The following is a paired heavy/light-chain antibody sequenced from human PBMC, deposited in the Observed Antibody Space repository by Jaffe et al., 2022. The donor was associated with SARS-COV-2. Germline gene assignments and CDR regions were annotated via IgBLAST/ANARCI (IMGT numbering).Heavy chain of an antibody. V-gene: IGHV3-7*01. J-gene: IGHJ5*02. CDR1: GFTFSSVW. CDR3: TKDAISRARWFDP. CDR2: IKQDGSEK. D-gene: IGHD2-21*01. Sequence: EVQLVESGGGLVQPGGSLRLSCAASGFTFSSVWMSWVRQAPGKGLEWVAKIKQDGSEKYYVDSVKGRFTISRDNAKNTVYLDMKSLRDEDTAIYYCTKDAISRARWFDPWGQGTLVTVSS.
Light chain of an antibody. CDR1: QSINSD. V-gene: IGKV3-15*01. J-gene: IGKJ2*01. CDR3: QQYNKWPPKYT. Sequence: IVMTQSPATLSVSPGERATLSCRASQSINSDVAWYQQKPGQPPRLLIYGASTRATGIPARFTGSGSGTEFTLTIYSLQSEDFAVYFCQQYNKWPPKYTFGQGTKLEIK. CDR2: GAS.